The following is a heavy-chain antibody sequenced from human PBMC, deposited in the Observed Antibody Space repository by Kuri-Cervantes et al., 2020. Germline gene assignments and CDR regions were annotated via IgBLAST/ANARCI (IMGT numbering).Heavy chain of an antibody. J-gene: IGHJ4*02. D-gene: IGHD5-24*01. CDR2: ISRDGGST. V-gene: IGHV3-43*01. CDR1: GFTFDDYT. CDR3: AREGMAGDYFDY. Sequence: GESLKISCAASGFTFDDYTMHWVRQAPGKGLEWVSLISRDGGSTYYADSVKGRFTISRDNSKNTLYLQMNSLRAEDTAVYYCAREGMAGDYFDYWGQGTRVTVSS.